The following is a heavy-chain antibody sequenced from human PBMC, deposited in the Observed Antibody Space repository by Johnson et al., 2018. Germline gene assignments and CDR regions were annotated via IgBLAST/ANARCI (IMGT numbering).Heavy chain of an antibody. V-gene: IGHV3-9*01. J-gene: IGHJ6*02. D-gene: IGHD1-1*01. CDR3: AKDKIRQGANYYYGMDV. CDR2: ISWNSGST. Sequence: VQLVESGGGLVQPGRFLRLSCAASGFTFDDYAMHWVRQAPGKGLEWVSGISWNSGSTYYADSVKGRFSISRDNSKNSLYLQMNSLRTEDTALYYCAKDKIRQGANYYYGMDVWGQGTTVTVAS. CDR1: GFTFDDYA.